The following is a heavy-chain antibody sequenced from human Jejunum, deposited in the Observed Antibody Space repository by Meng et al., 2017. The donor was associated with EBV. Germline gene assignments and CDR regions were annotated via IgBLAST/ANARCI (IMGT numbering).Heavy chain of an antibody. V-gene: IGHV4-39*01. CDR2: ICFSDYT. CDR3: AMGPDYAKSGY. Sequence: QLQLQESGPGLVKPSETLSLTCTVSGGSISSSIYCGGWIRQPPGKGLEWIGSICFSDYTYHNPSLKSRVTISADTSKNQFSLSLTSVTAADTAVYYCAMGPDYAKSGYWGQGTLVTVSS. D-gene: IGHD4-17*01. CDR1: GGSISSSIYC. J-gene: IGHJ4*02.